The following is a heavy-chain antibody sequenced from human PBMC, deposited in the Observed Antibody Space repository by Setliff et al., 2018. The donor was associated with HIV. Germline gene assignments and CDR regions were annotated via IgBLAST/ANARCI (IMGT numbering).Heavy chain of an antibody. V-gene: IGHV4-39*01. CDR1: GGSSSSTNYF. J-gene: IGHJ4*02. D-gene: IGHD3-16*01. Sequence: SETLSLTCTVSGGSSSSTNYFWGWIRQPPGKGLEWMGIIYYHGSTYYNPSLKSRVTISIETSKNQFSLQLTSVTAADTAVYYCVNPSGAMGDFDSWGQGTLVTVSS. CDR2: IYYHGST. CDR3: VNPSGAMGDFDS.